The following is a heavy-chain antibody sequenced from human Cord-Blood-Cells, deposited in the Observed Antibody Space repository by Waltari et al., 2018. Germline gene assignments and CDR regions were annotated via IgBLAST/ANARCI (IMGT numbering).Heavy chain of an antibody. CDR3: ARGLNWFDP. J-gene: IGHJ5*02. V-gene: IGHV4-38-2*01. CDR1: GYSIRSGYY. CDR2: IYHSGST. Sequence: QVQLQESGPGLVTPSETLSLTCAVSGYSIRSGYYWGWIRQPPGKGLEWIGSIYHSGSTYYNPSLKSRVTISVDTSKNQFSLKLSSVTAADTAVYYCARGLNWFDPWGQGTLVTVSS.